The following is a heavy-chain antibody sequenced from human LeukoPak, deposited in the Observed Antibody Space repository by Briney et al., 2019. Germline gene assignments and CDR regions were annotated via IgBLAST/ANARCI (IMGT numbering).Heavy chain of an antibody. V-gene: IGHV3-48*01. CDR3: ARDSSGYEATGDAFDI. CDR2: ISSSSSTI. D-gene: IGHD5-12*01. CDR1: GFTFSSYE. Sequence: TGGSLRLSCAASGFTFSSYEMNWVRQAPGKGLEWVSYISSSSSTIYYADSVKGRFTISRDNAKNSLYLQMNSLRAEDTAVYYCARDSSGYEATGDAFDIWGQGTMVTVSS. J-gene: IGHJ3*02.